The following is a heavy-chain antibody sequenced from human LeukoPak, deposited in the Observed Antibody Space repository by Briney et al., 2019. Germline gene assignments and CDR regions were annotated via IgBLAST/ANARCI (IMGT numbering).Heavy chain of an antibody. CDR1: GASVSNYY. J-gene: IGHJ4*02. Sequence: SEALSLTCRVSGASVSNYYWSWIRQSPGKGLEWIGFFHYSGSTNYNPSLNSRVTTSIDTSMNQLSLTLVSVTAADTAVYFCARHHDGGPKLRLDFWGLGVLVTVSS. D-gene: IGHD2-15*01. CDR3: ARHHDGGPKLRLDF. V-gene: IGHV4-59*08. CDR2: FHYSGST.